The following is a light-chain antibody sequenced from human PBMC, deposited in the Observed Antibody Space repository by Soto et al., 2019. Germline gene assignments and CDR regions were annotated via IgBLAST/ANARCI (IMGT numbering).Light chain of an antibody. V-gene: IGKV3-11*01. CDR1: QSVSNS. Sequence: DIVLTQSPAILSLSPGERASLSCRASQSVSNSLAWYQQKPGQPPRLLIYDASTRATGIPARFTGSGSGTDFTLAISSLEPEDFAVYYCQQRTSWPLLTFGGGTKVEIK. CDR2: DAS. J-gene: IGKJ4*01. CDR3: QQRTSWPLLT.